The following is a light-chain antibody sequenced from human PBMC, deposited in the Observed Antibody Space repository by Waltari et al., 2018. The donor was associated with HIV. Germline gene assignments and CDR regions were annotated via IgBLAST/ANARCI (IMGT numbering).Light chain of an antibody. CDR2: GAS. Sequence: EIVLTQSPGTLSLSAGERATRSCRASQSVINSYLAWYQQKPGQAPRLLIYGASTRATGIPDRFSGSRSGTDFTLTISRLEPEDFAVYYCQQYGTSSLTFGGGTKVEIK. J-gene: IGKJ4*01. CDR1: QSVINSY. V-gene: IGKV3-20*01. CDR3: QQYGTSSLT.